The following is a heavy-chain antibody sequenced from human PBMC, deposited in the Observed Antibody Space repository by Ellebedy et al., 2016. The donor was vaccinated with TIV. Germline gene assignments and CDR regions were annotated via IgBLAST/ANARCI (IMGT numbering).Heavy chain of an antibody. Sequence: GESLKISCAASGFSFGSYWMSWVRQAPGKGLEWVANIKQDGSEKYYVDSVKGRFTIYRDNAKNSLYLQINSLRAEDTAVYYCARDSMPAGTRWFDPWGQGTPVTVSS. V-gene: IGHV3-7*03. CDR1: GFSFGSYW. CDR3: ARDSMPAGTRWFDP. CDR2: IKQDGSEK. D-gene: IGHD6-13*01. J-gene: IGHJ5*02.